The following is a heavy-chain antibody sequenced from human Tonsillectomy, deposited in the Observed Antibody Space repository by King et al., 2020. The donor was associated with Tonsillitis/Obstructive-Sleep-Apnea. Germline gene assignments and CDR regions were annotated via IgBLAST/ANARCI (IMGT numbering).Heavy chain of an antibody. V-gene: IGHV5-51*01. CDR1: GYAFTTYW. CDR2: IYPANSDT. Sequence: QLVQSGAEVRKPGESLKISCKASGYAFTTYWIGWVRQMPGKGLEWMAIIYPANSDTRYSPSFEGQVTISADKSITTAYLQWISLKASDTAMYYCARKSGSSWFPNYFYMDVWGTGTTVTVSS. J-gene: IGHJ6*03. D-gene: IGHD6-13*01. CDR3: ARKSGSSWFPNYFYMDV.